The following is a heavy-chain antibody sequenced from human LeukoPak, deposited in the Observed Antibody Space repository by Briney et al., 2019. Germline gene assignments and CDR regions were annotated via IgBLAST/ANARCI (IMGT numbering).Heavy chain of an antibody. CDR3: ARGDYVSGVKELDY. CDR2: INPNTGGT. CDR1: GYSFTGCY. V-gene: IGHV1-2*02. J-gene: IGHJ4*02. Sequence: ASVKVSCKASGYSFTGCYTHWVRQAPGQGLEWMGWINPNTGGTNYAQKFQGRVTMTRDTSISTAYMELSRLRSEDTAVYYCARGDYVSGVKELDYWGQGTLVTVSS. D-gene: IGHD4-17*01.